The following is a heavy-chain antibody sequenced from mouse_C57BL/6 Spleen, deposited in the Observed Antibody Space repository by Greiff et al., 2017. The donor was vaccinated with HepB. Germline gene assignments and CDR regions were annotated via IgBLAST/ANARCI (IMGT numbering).Heavy chain of an antibody. CDR1: GYAFSSSW. Sequence: VQLQQSGPELVKPGASVKISCKASGYAFSSSWMNWVKQRPGKGLVWIGRIYPGDGDTNYNGKFKGKGTLTADKSSSTAYMQLSSLTSEDSAVYFCAREFFDYWGQGTTLTVSS. CDR2: IYPGDGDT. V-gene: IGHV1-82*01. J-gene: IGHJ2*01. CDR3: AREFFDY.